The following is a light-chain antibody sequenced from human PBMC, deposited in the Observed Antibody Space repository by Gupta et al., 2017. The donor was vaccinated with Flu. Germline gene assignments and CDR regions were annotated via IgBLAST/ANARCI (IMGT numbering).Light chain of an antibody. Sequence: QSVLTQPPSASETPGQTVAISCSGSSSNIGSNYVYWYQQLPGAAPKLLTNRNNQRPSGVPDRFSGSKSGTSASLAISGLRSEDEADYYCAAWDDSLSGPVFGGGTKLTAL. J-gene: IGLJ3*02. V-gene: IGLV1-47*01. CDR1: SSNIGSNY. CDR3: AAWDDSLSGPV. CDR2: RNN.